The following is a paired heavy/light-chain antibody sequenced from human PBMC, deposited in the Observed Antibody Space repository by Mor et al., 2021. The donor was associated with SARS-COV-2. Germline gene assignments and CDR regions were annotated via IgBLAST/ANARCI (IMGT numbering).Light chain of an antibody. V-gene: IGLV3-1*01. Sequence: SYELTQPPSVSVSPGQTASITCSGDKLGDKYACWYQQKPGQSPVLVIYQDSKRPSGIPERFSGSNSGNTATLTISGTQAMDEADYYCQAWDTSTVVFGGGTKLTVL. CDR1: KLGDKY. CDR2: QDS. J-gene: IGLJ2*01. CDR3: QAWDTSTVV.
Heavy chain of an antibody. J-gene: IGHJ3*02. CDR3: AREWLAKPDVAFDI. V-gene: IGHV3-7*01. CDR2: VKQDGSEK. CDR1: RFTFSNYW. D-gene: IGHD6-19*01. Sequence: EVQLVESGGGLVQPGGSLRLSCAAARFTFSNYWMSWVRQAPGKGLEWVANVKQDGSEKYYVDSVKGRFTISRDNAKNSLYLQMNSLRAEDTAVYYCAREWLAKPDVAFDIWGQGTKVTVSS.